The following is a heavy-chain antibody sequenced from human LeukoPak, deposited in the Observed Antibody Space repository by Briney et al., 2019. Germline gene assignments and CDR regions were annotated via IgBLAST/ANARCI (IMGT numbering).Heavy chain of an antibody. J-gene: IGHJ4*02. D-gene: IGHD3-22*01. CDR3: ARGDYYDSSGYLDY. V-gene: IGHV4-59*01. CDR1: GGSISSYY. Sequence: PSETLSLTCTVSGGSISSYYWSWIRQPPGKGLEWIGYIYYSGSTNYNPSLKSRVTISVDTSKNQFSPKLSSVTAADTAVYYCARGDYYDSSGYLDYWGQGTLVTVSS. CDR2: IYYSGST.